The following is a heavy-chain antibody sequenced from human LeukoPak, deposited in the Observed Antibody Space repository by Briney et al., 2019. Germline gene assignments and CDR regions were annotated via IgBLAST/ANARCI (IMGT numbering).Heavy chain of an antibody. CDR2: ISSSSSYI. Sequence: GGSLRLSCAASGFTFSSYSMNWVRQAPGKGLEWVSSISSSSSYIYYADSVKGRFTISRDNSKNTLYLQMNSLRAEDTAVYYCAKALYYYDSSGSVGAFDIWGQGTMVTVSS. D-gene: IGHD3-22*01. CDR3: AKALYYYDSSGSVGAFDI. CDR1: GFTFSSYS. J-gene: IGHJ3*02. V-gene: IGHV3-21*01.